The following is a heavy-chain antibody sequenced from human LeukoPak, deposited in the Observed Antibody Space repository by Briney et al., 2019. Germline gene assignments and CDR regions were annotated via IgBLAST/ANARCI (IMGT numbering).Heavy chain of an antibody. Sequence: PSETLSLXCAVYGGSFSGYYWSWIRQPPGKGLEWIGEINHSGSTNYNPSLKSRVTISVDTSKNQFSLKLSSVTAADTAVYYCARESTVTTMGYWGQRTLVTVSS. D-gene: IGHD4-17*01. J-gene: IGHJ4*02. CDR3: ARESTVTTMGY. CDR2: INHSGST. V-gene: IGHV4-34*01. CDR1: GGSFSGYY.